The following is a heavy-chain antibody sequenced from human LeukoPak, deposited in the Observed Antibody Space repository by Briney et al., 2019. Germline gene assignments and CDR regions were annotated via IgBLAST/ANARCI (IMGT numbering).Heavy chain of an antibody. Sequence: SETLSLTCTVSGGSISSGGYYWSWIRQHLGKGLEWIGYIYYSGSTYYNPSLKSRVTISVDTSKNQFSLKLSSVTAADTAVYYCARDNYYDSSGWDVWGQGTTVTVSS. CDR3: ARDNYYDSSGWDV. J-gene: IGHJ6*02. D-gene: IGHD3-22*01. V-gene: IGHV4-31*03. CDR2: IYYSGST. CDR1: GGSISSGGYY.